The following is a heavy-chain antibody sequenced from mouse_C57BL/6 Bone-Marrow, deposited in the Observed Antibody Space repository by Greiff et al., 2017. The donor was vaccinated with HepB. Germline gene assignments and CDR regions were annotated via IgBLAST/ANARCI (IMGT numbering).Heavy chain of an antibody. V-gene: IGHV1-63*01. CDR1: GYTFTNYW. J-gene: IGHJ2*01. CDR3: ARGGLYYGYDGFFDY. CDR2: IYPGGGYT. Sequence: VKLVESGAELVRPGTSVKMSCKASGYTFTNYWIGWAKQRPGHGLEWIGDIYPGGGYTNYNEKFKGKATLTADKSSSTAYMQFSSLTSEDSAIYYCARGGLYYGYDGFFDYWGQGTTLTVSS. D-gene: IGHD2-2*01.